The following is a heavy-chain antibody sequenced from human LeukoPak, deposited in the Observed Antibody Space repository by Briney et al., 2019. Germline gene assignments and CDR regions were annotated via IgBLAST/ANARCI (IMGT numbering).Heavy chain of an antibody. Sequence: SETLSLTCTVSGGSISSSSYYWGWIRQPPGKGLEWIGSIYYSGSTYYNPSLKSRVTISVDTSKNQFSLKLSSVTAADTAVYYCARDLYYYDSSGYTPFDIWGQGTMVTVSS. CDR3: ARDLYYYDSSGYTPFDI. V-gene: IGHV4-39*07. CDR2: IYYSGST. D-gene: IGHD3-22*01. CDR1: GGSISSSSYY. J-gene: IGHJ3*02.